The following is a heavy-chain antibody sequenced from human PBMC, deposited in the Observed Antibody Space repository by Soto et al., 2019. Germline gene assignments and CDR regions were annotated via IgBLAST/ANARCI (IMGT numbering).Heavy chain of an antibody. CDR3: AKVLVGDNGQTASDS. Sequence: PWETLSLGCAVSGGCIDRSGFSWGGIRLPPGRRLEGVGNSAYKGAPYSNHSPKSRVNISRETSKNQLSLKSTSVTEADTALYYWAKVLVGDNGQTASDSWCPGPLVTVS. V-gene: IGHV4-39*01. D-gene: IGHD2-21*01. CDR2: SAYKGAP. CDR1: GGCIDRSGFS. J-gene: IGHJ4*02.